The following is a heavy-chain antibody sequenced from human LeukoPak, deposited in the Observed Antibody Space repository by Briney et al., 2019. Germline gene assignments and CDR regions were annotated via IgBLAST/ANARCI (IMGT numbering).Heavy chain of an antibody. CDR2: LYTTGTT. CDR1: GASITGCY. V-gene: IGHV4-4*07. D-gene: IGHD1-26*01. J-gene: IGHJ3*02. CDR3: VRDGANWEEPNDAFDT. Sequence: SETLSLTCAVSGASITGCYWSWVRQSAGKGLEWIERLYTTGTTNYNPSLKSRVTMSGDSSKNQLSLTLTSVTAADTAVYYCVRDGANWEEPNDAFDTWGQGTLVTVSS.